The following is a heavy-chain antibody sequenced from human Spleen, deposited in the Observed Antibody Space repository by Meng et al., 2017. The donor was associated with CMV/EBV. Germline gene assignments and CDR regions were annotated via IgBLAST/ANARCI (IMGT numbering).Heavy chain of an antibody. J-gene: IGHJ4*02. CDR1: GFTFSNYG. Sequence: GESLKISCTASGFTFSNYGMHWVRQAPGKGLEWVAFIRYDGRNKNYADSVKGQFTISRDNSKNTLFLQMNSLRTEDTTVYYCAKDREPWAPFDYWGQGTLVTVSS. D-gene: IGHD1-26*01. CDR2: IRYDGRNK. CDR3: AKDREPWAPFDY. V-gene: IGHV3-30*02.